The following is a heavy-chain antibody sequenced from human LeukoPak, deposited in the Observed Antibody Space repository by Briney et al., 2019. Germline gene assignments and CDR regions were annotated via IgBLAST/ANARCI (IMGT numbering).Heavy chain of an antibody. V-gene: IGHV3-30*03. CDR2: ISYDGSNK. CDR1: GFTFNSYG. CDR3: ARDLGDGYNPDAYYFDY. Sequence: GGSLRLSCAASGFTFNSYGMPWVRQAPGKGLEWVAVISYDGSNKYYADSVKGRFTISRDNSKNTLYLQMNSLRAEDTAVYYCARDLGDGYNPDAYYFDYWGQGTLVTVSS. D-gene: IGHD5-24*01. J-gene: IGHJ4*02.